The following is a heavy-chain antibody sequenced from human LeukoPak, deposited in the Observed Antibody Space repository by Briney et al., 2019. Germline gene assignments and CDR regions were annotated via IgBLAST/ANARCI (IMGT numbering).Heavy chain of an antibody. CDR2: IYYNRST. Sequence: SETLSLTCTVSGGSLRNSHWSWIRQPPGKGLEWIGYIYYNRSTNYNPSLKSRVTISVDTSKNQFSLKLSSVTAADTAVYYCARRSGWYNWFDPWGQGTLVTVSS. CDR1: GGSLRNSH. D-gene: IGHD6-19*01. CDR3: ARRSGWYNWFDP. J-gene: IGHJ5*02. V-gene: IGHV4-59*12.